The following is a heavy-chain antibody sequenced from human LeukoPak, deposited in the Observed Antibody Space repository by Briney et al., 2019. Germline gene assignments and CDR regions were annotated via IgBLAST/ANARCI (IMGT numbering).Heavy chain of an antibody. CDR3: ARQLVGYCSSTSCSGWFDP. Sequence: SETLFLTCTVSGGSISSYYWSWIRQPAGKGLEWIGRIYTSGTTNYDPSLKSRVTMSVDTSKNQFSLKLSSVTAADTAVYYCARQLVGYCSSTSCSGWFDPWGQGTLVTVSS. CDR2: IYTSGTT. V-gene: IGHV4-4*07. J-gene: IGHJ5*02. CDR1: GGSISSYY. D-gene: IGHD2-2*01.